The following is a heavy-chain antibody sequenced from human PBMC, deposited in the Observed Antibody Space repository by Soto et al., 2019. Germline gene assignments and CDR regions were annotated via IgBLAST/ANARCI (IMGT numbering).Heavy chain of an antibody. CDR3: AREGDSSSWYLDYYYYYGMDV. Sequence: GASVKVSCKAAGYTFTSYYMHLVRQAPGQGLEWMGIINPSGGSTSYAQKFQGRVTMTRDTSTSTVYMELSSLRSEDTAVYYCAREGDSSSWYLDYYYYYGMDVWGQGTTVTVSS. V-gene: IGHV1-46*01. J-gene: IGHJ6*02. CDR1: GYTFTSYY. D-gene: IGHD6-13*01. CDR2: INPSGGST.